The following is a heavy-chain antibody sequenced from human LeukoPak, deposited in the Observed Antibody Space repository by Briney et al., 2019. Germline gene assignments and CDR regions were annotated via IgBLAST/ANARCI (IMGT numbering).Heavy chain of an antibody. J-gene: IGHJ6*03. V-gene: IGHV4-4*02. Sequence: SGILSLTCTVSGASVSSNNWWGWVRQPPGKGLEWIGEIYHSGSTNYNPSLQSRVTISVDKSKNQFSLKLTSVTAADTAVYYCARPYYYYVDVWGKGTTVTVSS. CDR2: IYHSGST. CDR3: ARPYYYYVDV. CDR1: GASVSSNNW.